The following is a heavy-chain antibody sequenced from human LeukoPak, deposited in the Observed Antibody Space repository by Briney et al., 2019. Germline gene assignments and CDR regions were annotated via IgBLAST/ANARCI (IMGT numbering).Heavy chain of an antibody. CDR1: GGTFSSYA. Sequence: SVKVSCKASGGTFSSYAISWVRQAPGQGLEWMGRIIPILGIANYAQKFQDRVTITADKSKSTAYMELSSLRSEESAVYYCARAYYDSSGYYLIWGQGTLVTVSS. D-gene: IGHD3-22*01. J-gene: IGHJ4*02. CDR2: IIPILGIA. V-gene: IGHV1-69*04. CDR3: ARAYYDSSGYYLI.